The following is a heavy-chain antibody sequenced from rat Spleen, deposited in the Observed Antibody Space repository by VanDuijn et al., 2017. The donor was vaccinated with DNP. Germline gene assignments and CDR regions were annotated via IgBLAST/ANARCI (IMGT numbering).Heavy chain of an antibody. V-gene: IGHV5-17*01. D-gene: IGHD1-11*01. CDR3: EREGSGLTEGIVSPDY. CDR2: ISYDGSRT. CDR1: GFTFSDYA. Sequence: EVQLVESGGGLVQPGRSLKLSCAASGFTFSDYAMAWVRQAPKKGLEWVATISYDGSRTYYRDSVKGRFTISRDNAKSTLYLQMDSLRSEDTATYYCEREGSGLTEGIVSPDYWGQGVMVTVSS. J-gene: IGHJ2*01.